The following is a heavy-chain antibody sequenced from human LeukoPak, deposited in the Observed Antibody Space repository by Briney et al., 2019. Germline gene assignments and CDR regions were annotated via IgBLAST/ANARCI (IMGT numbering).Heavy chain of an antibody. Sequence: GGSLRLSCAASGFTFSSNYMSWVRQAPGKGLEWVSVIYSGGSTYYADSVKGRFTISRDNSKNTLYLQMNSLRAEDTAVYYCARALHESGSYHYWGQGTLVTVSS. V-gene: IGHV3-53*01. CDR1: GFTFSSNY. CDR2: IYSGGST. CDR3: ARALHESGSYHY. D-gene: IGHD1-26*01. J-gene: IGHJ4*02.